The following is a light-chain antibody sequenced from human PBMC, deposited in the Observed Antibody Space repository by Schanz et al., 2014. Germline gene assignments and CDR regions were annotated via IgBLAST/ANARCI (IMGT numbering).Light chain of an antibody. CDR1: QSVGSN. V-gene: IGKV3-15*01. CDR3: QQYDNWPRT. Sequence: ETVLTQSPGTLSLSPGDRATLSCRASQSVGSNLAWYQQKPGQAPRLLIHRASTRATDIPARFGGSGSGTEFTLTISSLQSEDFAAYYCQQYDNWPRTFGGGTKVEIK. J-gene: IGKJ4*01. CDR2: RAS.